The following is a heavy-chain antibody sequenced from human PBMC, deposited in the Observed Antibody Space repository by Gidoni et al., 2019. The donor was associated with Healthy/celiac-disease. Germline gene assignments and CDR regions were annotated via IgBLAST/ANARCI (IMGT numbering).Heavy chain of an antibody. Sequence: QLQLQESGPGLVKPSETLSLTCTVSVGFISSSSSYWGWVRQPPGNGLEWIGRIYYSGRHYYNPSLKSRVTISVDTSKNQFSLKLSSVTAADTAVYYCVGYCSGGSFYYYYYGMDVCGQGTTVTVSS. CDR1: VGFISSSSSY. V-gene: IGHV4-39*01. J-gene: IGHJ6*02. D-gene: IGHD2-15*01. CDR2: IYYSGRH. CDR3: VGYCSGGSFYYYYYGMDV.